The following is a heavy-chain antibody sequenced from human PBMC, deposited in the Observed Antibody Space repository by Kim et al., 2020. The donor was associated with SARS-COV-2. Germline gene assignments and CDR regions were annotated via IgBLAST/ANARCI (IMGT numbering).Heavy chain of an antibody. CDR1: GFTFSSYA. V-gene: IGHV3-30*04. CDR3: ARGGDSSSWLNWFDP. D-gene: IGHD6-13*01. J-gene: IGHJ5*02. Sequence: GGSLRLSCAPSGFTFSSYAMHWVRQAPGKGLEWVALISYDGSNKYYVDSVKGRFTISRDNSKNTLYLQMNRLRPEDTAVYYCARGGDSSSWLNWFDPWGQGTLVTVSS. CDR2: ISYDGSNK.